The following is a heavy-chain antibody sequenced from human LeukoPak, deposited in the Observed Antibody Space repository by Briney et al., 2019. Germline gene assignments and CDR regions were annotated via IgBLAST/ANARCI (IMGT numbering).Heavy chain of an antibody. CDR3: AKDSSGGYGDYYLDY. Sequence: GGSLRLSCAASGFTFSSYGMHWVRQAPGKGLEWVAFIRYDGSNKYYADSVKGRFTISRDNSKNTLYLQMDSLRAEDTAVYYCAKDSSGGYGDYYLDYWGQGTLVTVSS. CDR1: GFTFSSYG. V-gene: IGHV3-30*02. J-gene: IGHJ4*02. D-gene: IGHD4-17*01. CDR2: IRYDGSNK.